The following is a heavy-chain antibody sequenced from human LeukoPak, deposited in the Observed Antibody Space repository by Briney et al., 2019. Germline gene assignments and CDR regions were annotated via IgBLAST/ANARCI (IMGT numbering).Heavy chain of an antibody. V-gene: IGHV1-69*06. CDR3: ARDGDYYDSSGYYYVLDY. D-gene: IGHD3-22*01. Sequence: ASVKVSCKASGGTFSSYAISWVRQAPGQGLEWMGGIIPIFGTANYAQKFQGRVTITADKSTSTAYMELSSLRSEDTAVYYCARDGDYYDSSGYYYVLDYWGQGTLVTVSS. CDR1: GGTFSSYA. CDR2: IIPIFGTA. J-gene: IGHJ4*02.